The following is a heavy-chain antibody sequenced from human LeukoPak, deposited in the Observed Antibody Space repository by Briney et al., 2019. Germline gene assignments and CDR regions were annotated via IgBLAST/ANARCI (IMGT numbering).Heavy chain of an antibody. CDR1: GFTFSSYG. Sequence: GGSLRLSCAASGFTFSSYGMHWVRQAPGKGLEWVSAISGGGASTYYAGSVKGRFTISRDNSKNTLYLQMNSLRAEDTALYYCAKLSYRYCSSTSCYNDYWGQGTLVTVSS. CDR3: AKLSYRYCSSTSCYNDY. J-gene: IGHJ4*02. V-gene: IGHV3-23*01. D-gene: IGHD2-2*02. CDR2: ISGGGAST.